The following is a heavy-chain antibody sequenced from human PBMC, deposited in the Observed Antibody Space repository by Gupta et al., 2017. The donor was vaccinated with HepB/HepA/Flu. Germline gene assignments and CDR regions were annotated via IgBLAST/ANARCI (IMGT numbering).Heavy chain of an antibody. Sequence: GMTNYAQKFQGRVTITADKSTSTAYMELSSLRSEDTAVYYCAREMPNDYFWGSSLGFDYWGQGTLVTVSS. CDR2: GMT. J-gene: IGHJ4*02. D-gene: IGHD3-16*01. CDR3: AREMPNDYFWGSSLGFDY. V-gene: IGHV1-69*04.